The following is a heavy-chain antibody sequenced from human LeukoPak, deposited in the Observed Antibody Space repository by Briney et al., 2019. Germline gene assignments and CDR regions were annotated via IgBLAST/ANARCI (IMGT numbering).Heavy chain of an antibody. J-gene: IGHJ4*02. Sequence: PSETLSLTCTVSAASISSSSYYWGWIRQPPGKGLEWIGSIYYSGSIYYNPSLMSRVTISVDRSKNQFSLRLTSVTAADTAVYYWARQPRDGNNPDYFDFWGQGTPVTVSS. V-gene: IGHV4-39*01. CDR1: AASISSSSYY. D-gene: IGHD5-24*01. CDR2: IYYSGSI. CDR3: ARQPRDGNNPDYFDF.